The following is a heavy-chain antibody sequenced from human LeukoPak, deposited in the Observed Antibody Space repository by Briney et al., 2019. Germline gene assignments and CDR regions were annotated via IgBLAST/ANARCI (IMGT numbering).Heavy chain of an antibody. CDR3: ARTTGHFDY. CDR2: TYHRSNWYS. CDR1: GVSVSSNSAA. D-gene: IGHD2-8*02. V-gene: IGHV6-1*01. Sequence: SQTLSLTCAISGVSVSSNSAAWNWIRQPPSRCLEWLGRTYHRSNWYSESAVSLKGRIIINPDTSKNQFSLQLNAVAPEDTAVYYCARTTGHFDYWGQGTLVTVSS. J-gene: IGHJ4*02.